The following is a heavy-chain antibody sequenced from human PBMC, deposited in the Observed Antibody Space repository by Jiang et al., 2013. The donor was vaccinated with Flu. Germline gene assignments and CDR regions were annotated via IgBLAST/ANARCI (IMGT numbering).Heavy chain of an antibody. CDR1: GGSISSYY. CDR3: ARTSLGLLRYYYGMDV. V-gene: IGHV4-59*08. J-gene: IGHJ6*04. CDR2: IYYSGST. D-gene: IGHD2-15*01. Sequence: GPGLVKPSETLSLTCTVSGGSISSYYWSWIRQPPGKGLEWIGYIYYSGSTNYNPSLKSRVTISVDTSKNQFSLKLSSVTAADTAVYYCARTSLGLLRYYYGMDVWGKGTTVTVSS.